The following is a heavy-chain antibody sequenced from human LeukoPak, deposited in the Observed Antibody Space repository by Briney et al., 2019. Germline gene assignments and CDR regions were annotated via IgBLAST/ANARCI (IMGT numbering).Heavy chain of an antibody. V-gene: IGHV3-66*01. D-gene: IGHD4-11*01. CDR3: ARSYSNHLCGMDV. CDR2: MYSSGST. CDR1: GFTVSSYY. J-gene: IGHJ6*02. Sequence: GSLRLSCAASGFTVSSYYMTWVRQAPGKGLEWVSVMYSSGSTYYADSVEGRVAISRDNSHNSLFLQMNSVRVEDTAVYYCARSYSNHLCGMDVWGQGTAVSVSS.